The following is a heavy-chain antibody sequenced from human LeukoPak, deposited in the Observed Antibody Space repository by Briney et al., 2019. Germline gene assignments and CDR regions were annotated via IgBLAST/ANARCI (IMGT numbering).Heavy chain of an antibody. CDR3: ARVGRGDHTWGSYSFDY. CDR2: ISYSGRT. V-gene: IGHV4-59*01. D-gene: IGHD3-16*01. J-gene: IGHJ4*02. CDR1: GDSITSYY. Sequence: PSETLSLTCTVSGDSITSYYWSWIRQPPGKGLEWIGYISYSGRTNYNPSLKSRVTILVDTSKNQFSLKLSSVTAADTAVYYCARVGRGDHTWGSYSFDYWGQGTLVTVSS.